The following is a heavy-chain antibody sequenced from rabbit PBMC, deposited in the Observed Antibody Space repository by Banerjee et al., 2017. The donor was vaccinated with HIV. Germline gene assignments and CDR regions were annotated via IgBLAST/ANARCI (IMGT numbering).Heavy chain of an antibody. D-gene: IGHD4-2*01. V-gene: IGHV1S40*01. CDR1: GFSFSSAYD. CDR2: INTGDGST. J-gene: IGHJ3*01. Sequence: QSLEESGGDLVKPGASLTLTCTASGFSFSSAYDMCWVRQAPGKGLEWIGCINTGDGSTYYASWAKGRFTISKTSSTTVTLQMTSLTAADTATYFCAREPVDADSWDLWGQGTLVTVS. CDR3: AREPVDADSWDL.